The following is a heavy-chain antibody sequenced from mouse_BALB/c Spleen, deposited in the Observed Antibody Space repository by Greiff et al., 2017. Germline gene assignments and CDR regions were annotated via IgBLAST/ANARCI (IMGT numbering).Heavy chain of an antibody. Sequence: VHVKQSGAELVKPGASVKLSCTASGFNIKDTYMHWVKQRPEQGLEWIGRIDPANGNTKYDPKFQGKATITADTSSNTAYLQLSSLTSEDTAVYYCAPYGYYFDYWGQGTTLTVSS. CDR3: APYGYYFDY. CDR2: IDPANGNT. D-gene: IGHD2-2*01. J-gene: IGHJ2*01. CDR1: GFNIKDTY. V-gene: IGHV14-3*02.